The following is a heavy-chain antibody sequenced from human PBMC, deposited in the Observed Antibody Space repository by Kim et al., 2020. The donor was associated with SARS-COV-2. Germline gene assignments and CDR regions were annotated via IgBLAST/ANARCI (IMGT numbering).Heavy chain of an antibody. D-gene: IGHD3-10*01. V-gene: IGHV3-9*01. CDR2: ISWNSGSI. J-gene: IGHJ6*02. CDR1: GFTFDDYA. CDR3: AKDIRVRRSGSPYYYYGMGV. Sequence: GGSLRLSCAASGFTFDDYAMHWVRQAPGKGLEWVSGISWNSGSIGYADSVKGRFTISRDNAKNSLYLQMNSLRAEDTALYYCAKDIRVRRSGSPYYYYGMGVWGQGTTVTVSS.